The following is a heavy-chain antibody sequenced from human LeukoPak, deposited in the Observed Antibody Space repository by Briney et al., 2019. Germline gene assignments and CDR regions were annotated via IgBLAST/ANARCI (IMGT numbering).Heavy chain of an antibody. D-gene: IGHD2-2*01. Sequence: SETLSLTCTVSGGSISSYYWSWIRQPAGKGLEWIGRIYTSGSTNYNPSLKSRVTISVDTSKNQFSLKLSSVTAADTAVYYCARLYCSSTSCSFLDPWGQGTLVTVSS. CDR3: ARLYCSSTSCSFLDP. CDR2: IYTSGST. V-gene: IGHV4-4*07. J-gene: IGHJ5*02. CDR1: GGSISSYY.